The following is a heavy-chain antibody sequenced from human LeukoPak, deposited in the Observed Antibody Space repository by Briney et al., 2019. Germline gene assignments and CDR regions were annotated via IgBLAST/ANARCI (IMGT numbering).Heavy chain of an antibody. V-gene: IGHV4-4*07. Sequence: SETLSLTCTVSGGSISSYYWSWIRQPAGKGLEWIRRIYTSGSTNYNPSLKSRVTMSVDTSKNQFSLKLSSVTAADTAVYYCARHGYPVYSSGWYEYWGQGTLVTVSS. CDR1: GGSISSYY. CDR3: ARHGYPVYSSGWYEY. CDR2: IYTSGST. D-gene: IGHD6-19*01. J-gene: IGHJ4*02.